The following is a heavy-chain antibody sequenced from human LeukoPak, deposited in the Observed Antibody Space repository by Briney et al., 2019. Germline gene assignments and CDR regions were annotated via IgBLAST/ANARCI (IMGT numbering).Heavy chain of an antibody. Sequence: SETLSLTCAVYGGSLSGYYWSWVRQSPGKGLEWIGEINHGGSTNYNPSLKSRVTMSVDTSKNHFSLKLSSVTAADTAVYFCAREGRMSMGIEYWGQGTLVTVSS. J-gene: IGHJ4*02. CDR1: GGSLSGYY. D-gene: IGHD4/OR15-4a*01. CDR3: AREGRMSMGIEY. V-gene: IGHV4-34*01. CDR2: INHGGST.